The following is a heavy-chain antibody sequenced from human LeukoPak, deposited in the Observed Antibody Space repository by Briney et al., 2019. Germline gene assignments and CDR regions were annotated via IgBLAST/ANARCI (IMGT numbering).Heavy chain of an antibody. Sequence: PGGSLRLSCAASGFTFSSYNMNWVRQAPGKGLEWISYIGSGSRTIYYADSVKGRFTISRDNAKNSLYLQMNSLRAEDTAVYYCARVDLTYGSVPYMDVWGQGTTVTVPS. V-gene: IGHV3-48*01. CDR1: GFTFSSYN. CDR2: IGSGSRTI. CDR3: ARVDLTYGSVPYMDV. D-gene: IGHD3-10*01. J-gene: IGHJ6*02.